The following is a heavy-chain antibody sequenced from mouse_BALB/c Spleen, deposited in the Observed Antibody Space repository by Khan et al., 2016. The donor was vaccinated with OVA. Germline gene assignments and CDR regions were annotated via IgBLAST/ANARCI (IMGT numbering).Heavy chain of an antibody. J-gene: IGHJ4*01. CDR1: GFTFSSFG. CDR3: AGRDGAPRDYAMDY. V-gene: IGHV5-17*02. D-gene: IGHD1-1*02. Sequence: EVELVESGGGLVQPGGSRKLSCAASGFTFSSFGMHWVRQAPEKGLEWVAYISSGSSIVYYADTLKGRFTIPRDNPKNTLLLQMTSQRSEDSAMSYCAGRDGAPRDYAMDYWGQGTSVTVSS. CDR2: ISSGSSIV.